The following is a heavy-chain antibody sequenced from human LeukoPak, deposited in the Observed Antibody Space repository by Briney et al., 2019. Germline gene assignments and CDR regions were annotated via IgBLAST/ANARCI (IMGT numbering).Heavy chain of an antibody. CDR3: ARGRITATLHFDY. CDR1: GYTFTAYY. D-gene: IGHD1-7*01. J-gene: IGHJ4*02. CDR2: INPNSDDT. V-gene: IGHV1-2*02. Sequence: GASVKVSCKASGYTFTAYYIHGVRQAPGQGLEWMGWINPNSDDTHYAQKFQGRVTMTRDTSISTAYMDLGRLRSDDTAVYYCARGRITATLHFDYWGQGTLVTVSS.